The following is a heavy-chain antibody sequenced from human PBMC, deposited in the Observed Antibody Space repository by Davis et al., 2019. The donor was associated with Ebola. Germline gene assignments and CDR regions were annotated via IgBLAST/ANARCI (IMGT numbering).Heavy chain of an antibody. V-gene: IGHV3-23*01. CDR2: ISVRSIT. D-gene: IGHD4-17*01. J-gene: IGHJ5*02. Sequence: GESLKISCAASGFIFSSYAMSWVRQAPGKGLEWVSSISVRSITYHADSVKGRFTISRGNSKNTLYLQMNSLRAEDTAVYYCAKVNQTTTVTTGWFDPWGQGTLVTVSS. CDR3: AKVNQTTTVTTGWFDP. CDR1: GFIFSSYA.